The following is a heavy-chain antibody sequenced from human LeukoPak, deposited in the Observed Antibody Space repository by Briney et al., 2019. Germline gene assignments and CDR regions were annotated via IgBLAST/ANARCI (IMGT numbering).Heavy chain of an antibody. CDR3: ARDLSDDGSPYTHYGMAV. CDR2: TYYSGST. J-gene: IGHJ6*02. D-gene: IGHD3-16*01. V-gene: IGHV4-31*03. Sequence: SQTLSLTCTVSGGSISSGGYYWIWNRQHPGKGLEWIGYTYYSGSTYYNPSLKSRVTISVDTSKNQFSLNLSSVTAADTAVYYCARDLSDDGSPYTHYGMAVWGQGTTVTVSS. CDR1: GGSISSGGYY.